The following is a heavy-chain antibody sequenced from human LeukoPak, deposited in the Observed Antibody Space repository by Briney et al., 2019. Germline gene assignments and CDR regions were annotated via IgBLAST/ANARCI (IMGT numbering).Heavy chain of an antibody. Sequence: PSETLSLTCAVSGYSISSGYYWGWIRQPPGRGLEWIASIYHDGTTYYNPSLRSRVTISVDTSKNQFSLKLYSVTATDTAVYYCATRKGVDNWDSLDYWGQGTLVTVSS. CDR1: GYSISSGYY. V-gene: IGHV4-38-2*01. D-gene: IGHD1-7*01. CDR2: IYHDGTT. J-gene: IGHJ4*02. CDR3: ATRKGVDNWDSLDY.